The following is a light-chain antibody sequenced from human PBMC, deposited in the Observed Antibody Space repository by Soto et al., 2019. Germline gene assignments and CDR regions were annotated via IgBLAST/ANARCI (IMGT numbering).Light chain of an antibody. Sequence: DIQMTQSPCSLAASVGGRGTITCRASQSISSYLNWYQQKPGKAPKLLIYAASSLQSGVPSRFSGSGSGTEFTLTISSLQPDDFATYYCQQYNTYSTFGQGTRLEI. CDR1: QSISSY. J-gene: IGKJ5*01. CDR2: AAS. CDR3: QQYNTYST. V-gene: IGKV1-39*01.